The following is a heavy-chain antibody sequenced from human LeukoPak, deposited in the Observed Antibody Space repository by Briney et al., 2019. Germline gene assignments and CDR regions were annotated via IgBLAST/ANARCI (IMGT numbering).Heavy chain of an antibody. CDR3: ARQRASGSSYYFDY. D-gene: IGHD1-26*01. V-gene: IGHV5-51*01. Sequence: GESLKISFKGSGYRFTSYWIGWVRPMPGKGLEWMGIIYPGDSDTRYSPSFQGQVTISADKSISTAYLQWSSLKASDTAMYYCARQRASGSSYYFDYWGQGTLVTVSS. CDR1: GYRFTSYW. J-gene: IGHJ4*02. CDR2: IYPGDSDT.